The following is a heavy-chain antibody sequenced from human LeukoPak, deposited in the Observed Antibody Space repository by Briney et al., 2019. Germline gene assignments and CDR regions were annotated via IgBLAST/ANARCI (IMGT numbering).Heavy chain of an antibody. D-gene: IGHD2-2*01. CDR2: ISGSGGSA. V-gene: IGHV3-23*01. CDR3: AKVITAGVVVPAATAFGYMDV. CDR1: GFTFSSYA. J-gene: IGHJ6*03. Sequence: GGSLRLSCAASGFTFSSYAMSWVRQAPGKGLEWVSAISGSGGSAYYADSVKGRFTISRDNSKNTLYLQMNSLRAEDTAVYYCAKVITAGVVVPAATAFGYMDVWGKGTTVTVSS.